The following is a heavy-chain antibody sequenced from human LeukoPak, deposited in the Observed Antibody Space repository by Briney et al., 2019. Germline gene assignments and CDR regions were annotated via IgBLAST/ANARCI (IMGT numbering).Heavy chain of an antibody. Sequence: PGGSLRLSCAASGFTFSSYAMSWVRQAPGKGLEWVSAISGSGGSTYYADSVKGRFTISRDNSKNTLYLQMNSLRAEDTAVYYCATRSYSVYYDFSYFDYWGQGTLVTVSS. CDR3: ATRSYSVYYDFSYFDY. D-gene: IGHD3-3*01. CDR2: ISGSGGST. V-gene: IGHV3-23*01. J-gene: IGHJ4*02. CDR1: GFTFSSYA.